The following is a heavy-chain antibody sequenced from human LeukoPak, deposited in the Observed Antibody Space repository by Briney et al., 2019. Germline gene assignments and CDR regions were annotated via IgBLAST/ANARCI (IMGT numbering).Heavy chain of an antibody. J-gene: IGHJ4*02. Sequence: ASVKVSCKASGYTFTGYYMHWVRQAPGQGLEWMGWINPNSGGTNYAQKFQGRVTMTRDTSISTAYMELSRLRSDDTAVYYCARRHPYYYDSSGYYDYWGQGTLVTVSS. V-gene: IGHV1-2*02. CDR1: GYTFTGYY. CDR3: ARRHPYYYDSSGYYDY. CDR2: INPNSGGT. D-gene: IGHD3-22*01.